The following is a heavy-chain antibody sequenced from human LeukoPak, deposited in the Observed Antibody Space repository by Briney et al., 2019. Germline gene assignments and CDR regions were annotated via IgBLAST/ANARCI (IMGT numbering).Heavy chain of an antibody. CDR2: TYTSGDT. CDR3: ARTARVFDY. CDR1: GYSITSVY. J-gene: IGHJ4*02. Sequence: SETLSLTCTVSGYSITSVYWSWIRQPPGRGLEVIGYTYTSGDTNYNPSLRSRVTMSLDASKNEVSLKMSSVTAADTAVYYCARTARVFDYWGQGILVTVSS. V-gene: IGHV4-4*09.